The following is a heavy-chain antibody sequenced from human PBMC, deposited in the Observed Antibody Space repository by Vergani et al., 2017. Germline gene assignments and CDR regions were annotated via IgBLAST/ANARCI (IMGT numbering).Heavy chain of an antibody. V-gene: IGHV3-30*02. CDR3: ARDTVPGSRYFDY. CDR2: IRYDGSNT. D-gene: IGHD6-19*01. Sequence: QVQLVESGGGVVQPGGSLRLSCGASGFTFSNYGMHWVRQAPGKGLEWVTFIRYDGSNTYYADSVKGRFTISRDNSKNTLFLQMNSLRPEDTAVYYCARDTVPGSRYFDYWGQGTLVTVSS. CDR1: GFTFSNYG. J-gene: IGHJ4*02.